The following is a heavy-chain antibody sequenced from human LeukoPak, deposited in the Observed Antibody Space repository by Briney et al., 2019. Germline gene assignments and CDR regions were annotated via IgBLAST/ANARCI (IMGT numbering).Heavy chain of an antibody. CDR2: MNPNSGNT. CDR3: ATGFPNGSGSYSVGN. J-gene: IGHJ4*02. V-gene: IGHV1-8*01. Sequence: ASVKVSCKASGYTFTSYDINWVRQAPGQGLEWMGWMNPNSGNTGYAQKFQGRVTMTRNTSISTAYMELSSLRSEDTAVYYCATGFPNGSGSYSVGNWGQGTLVTVSS. CDR1: GYTFTSYD. D-gene: IGHD3-10*01.